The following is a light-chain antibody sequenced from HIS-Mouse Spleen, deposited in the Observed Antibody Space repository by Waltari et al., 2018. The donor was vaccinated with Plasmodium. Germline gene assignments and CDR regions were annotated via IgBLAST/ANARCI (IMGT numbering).Light chain of an antibody. V-gene: IGLV3-10*01. CDR1: ALPKKY. CDR3: YSTDSSGNHSRV. J-gene: IGLJ3*02. CDR2: EDS. Sequence: SYELTQPPSVSVSPGQTARITCSGDALPKKYAYWYQRKSGQAPVLVIYEDSKRPSGSPERFSGSSAGTMATLTISGAQVEDEADYYCYSTDSSGNHSRVFGGGTKLTVL.